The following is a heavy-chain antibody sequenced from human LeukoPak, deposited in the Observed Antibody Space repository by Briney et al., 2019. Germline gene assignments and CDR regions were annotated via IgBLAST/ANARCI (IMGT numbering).Heavy chain of an antibody. CDR1: GYSFTSYW. CDR2: FDPEDGET. V-gene: IGHV1-24*01. J-gene: IGHJ5*02. D-gene: IGHD4-23*01. CDR3: ATRLNDYGGNFWFDP. Sequence: GESLKISCKGSGYSFTSYWIGWVRQAPGKGLEWMGGFDPEDGETIYAQKFQGRVTMTEDTSTDTAYMELSSLRSEDTAVYYCATRLNDYGGNFWFDPWGQGTLVTVSS.